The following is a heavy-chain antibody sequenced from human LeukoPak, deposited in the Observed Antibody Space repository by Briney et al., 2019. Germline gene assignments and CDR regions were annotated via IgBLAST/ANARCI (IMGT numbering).Heavy chain of an antibody. J-gene: IGHJ4*02. D-gene: IGHD3-3*01. V-gene: IGHV4-39*01. CDR2: IYYSGTT. CDR3: ARRNDYDFWSGNQYYFDY. CDR1: GGSVSGRSHY. Sequence: SETLSLTCSVSGGSVSGRSHYWGWIRQSPGKGLEWIGTIYYSGTTFYNPSLQSRVSISVDTSRDQFSLRLNSVTAADTAVYYCARRNDYDFWSGNQYYFDYWGLGTLVIFSS.